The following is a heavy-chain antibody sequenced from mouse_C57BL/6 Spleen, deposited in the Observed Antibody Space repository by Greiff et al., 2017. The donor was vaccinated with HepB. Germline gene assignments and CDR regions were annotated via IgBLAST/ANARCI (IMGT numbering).Heavy chain of an antibody. V-gene: IGHV2-2*01. CDR1: GFSLTSYG. D-gene: IGHD1-1*01. CDR3: ARNKVDYYGSSYWYFDV. CDR2: IWSGGST. J-gene: IGHJ1*03. Sequence: QVQLQQSGPGLVQPSQSLPITCTVSGFSLTSYGVHWVRQSPGKGLEWLGVIWSGGSTDYNAAFISRLSISKDNSKSQVFFKMNSLQADDTAIYYCARNKVDYYGSSYWYFDVWGTGTTVTVSS.